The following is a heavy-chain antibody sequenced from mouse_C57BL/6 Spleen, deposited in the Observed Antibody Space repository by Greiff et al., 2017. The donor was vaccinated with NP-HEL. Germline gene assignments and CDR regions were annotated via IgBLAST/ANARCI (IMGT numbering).Heavy chain of an antibody. J-gene: IGHJ2*01. CDR1: GFTFSDAW. CDR2: IRNKANNHAT. Sequence: EVKVEESGGGLVQPGGSMKLSCAASGFTFSDAWMDWVRQSPEKGLEWVAEIRNKANNHATYYAESVKGRFTISRDDSKSSVYLQMNSLRAEDTGIYYCTRRDSSGYVDYFDYWGQGTTLTVSS. CDR3: TRRDSSGYVDYFDY. V-gene: IGHV6-6*01. D-gene: IGHD3-2*02.